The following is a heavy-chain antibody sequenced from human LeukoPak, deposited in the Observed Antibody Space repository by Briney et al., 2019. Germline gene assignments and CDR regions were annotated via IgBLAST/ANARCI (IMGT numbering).Heavy chain of an antibody. CDR2: IISTYGAS. CDR1: GDTVRKYA. V-gene: IGHV1-69*05. CDR3: ARDRTGYGNYYFDS. Sequence: SVKVSCKASGDTVRKYAIGWVRQAPGQGLEWIGGIISTYGASNYAQKFQGRVTLTTDESANTAYMELRSLRSEDTAVYYYARDRTGYGNYYFDSWGQGTPVTVSS. J-gene: IGHJ4*02. D-gene: IGHD5-18*01.